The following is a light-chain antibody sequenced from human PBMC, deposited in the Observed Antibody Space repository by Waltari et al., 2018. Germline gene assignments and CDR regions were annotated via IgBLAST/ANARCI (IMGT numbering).Light chain of an antibody. Sequence: SYVLTPPHSVSVAAGQTPRVSCGGNNIASKSAHWDQQNPGQPPVLVVNEDSGRHSVIPELCTGANAANSATLTISRVEAGDEADYYCQVWDSSSDHRVFGGGTKRTVL. CDR2: EDS. CDR1: NIASKS. J-gene: IGLJ3*02. V-gene: IGLV3-21*02. CDR3: QVWDSSSDHRV.